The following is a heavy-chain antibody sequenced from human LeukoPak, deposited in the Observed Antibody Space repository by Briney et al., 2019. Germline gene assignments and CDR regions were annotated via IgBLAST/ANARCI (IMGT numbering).Heavy chain of an antibody. CDR2: ISAYNGNT. V-gene: IGHV1-18*01. D-gene: IGHD3-22*01. Sequence: ASVKVSCKASGYTFTSYGISWVRQAPGQGLEWMGWISAYNGNTNYAQKLQGRVTMTTDTSTSTAYMELRSLRSDDTAVYYCALYYYDSSGYYQLDYWGQGTLVTVSS. J-gene: IGHJ4*02. CDR3: ALYYYDSSGYYQLDY. CDR1: GYTFTSYG.